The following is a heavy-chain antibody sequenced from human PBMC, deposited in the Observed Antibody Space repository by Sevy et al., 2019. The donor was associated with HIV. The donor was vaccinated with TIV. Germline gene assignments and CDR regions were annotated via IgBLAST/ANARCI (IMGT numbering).Heavy chain of an antibody. V-gene: IGHV4-59*01. CDR3: ARGQYSYGYWREFDY. Sequence: SETLSLTCTVSGGSISSFYWSWIRQPPGKGLEWIGYIYYSGNTNYSPSHKSRVTISLDTSNNQFSLNLSSVTAADTAVYYCARGQYSYGYWREFDYWGQGTLVTVSS. CDR1: GGSISSFY. D-gene: IGHD5-18*01. CDR2: IYYSGNT. J-gene: IGHJ4*02.